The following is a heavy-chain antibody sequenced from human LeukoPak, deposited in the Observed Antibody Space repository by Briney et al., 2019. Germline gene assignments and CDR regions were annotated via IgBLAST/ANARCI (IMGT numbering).Heavy chain of an antibody. CDR3: ATSAEYFQH. Sequence: PSETLSLTCAVYGGPFSGYYWSWIRQPPGKGLEWIGEINHSGSTNYNPSLKSRVTISVDTSKNQFSLKLSSVTAADTAVYYCATSAEYFQHWGQGTLVTVSS. D-gene: IGHD2-2*01. CDR2: INHSGST. CDR1: GGPFSGYY. J-gene: IGHJ1*01. V-gene: IGHV4-34*01.